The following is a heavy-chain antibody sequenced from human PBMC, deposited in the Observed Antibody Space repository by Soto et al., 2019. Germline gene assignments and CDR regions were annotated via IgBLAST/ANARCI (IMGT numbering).Heavy chain of an antibody. D-gene: IGHD1-1*01. V-gene: IGHV3-11*06. CDR1: GFTFSDYY. Sequence: GSLRLSCEGSGFTFSDYYISWIRQAPGKGLEWISYSSNSGTFPRYADSVKGRFSISRDNTKNLLYLQMNSLRAEDTAVYYCARSGDNYNRLDYWGQGTPVTVSS. J-gene: IGHJ4*02. CDR3: ARSGDNYNRLDY. CDR2: SSNSGTFP.